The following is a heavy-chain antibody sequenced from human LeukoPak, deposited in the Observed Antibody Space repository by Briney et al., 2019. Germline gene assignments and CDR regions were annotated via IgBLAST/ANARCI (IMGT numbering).Heavy chain of an antibody. Sequence: ASVKVSCKASGYTFTGYYMHWVRQAPGQGLEWMGWINPNSGGTNYAQKFQGRVTMTRDTSISAAYMELSRLRSDDTAVYYCARWEWELRSFDYWGQGTLVTVSS. D-gene: IGHD1-26*01. J-gene: IGHJ4*02. CDR3: ARWEWELRSFDY. CDR2: INPNSGGT. V-gene: IGHV1-2*02. CDR1: GYTFTGYY.